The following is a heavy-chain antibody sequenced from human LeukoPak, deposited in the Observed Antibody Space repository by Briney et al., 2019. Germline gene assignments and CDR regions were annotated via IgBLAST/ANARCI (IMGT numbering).Heavy chain of an antibody. J-gene: IGHJ4*02. V-gene: IGHV5-51*01. CDR3: ARRYCSGGSCYHFDY. D-gene: IGHD2-15*01. CDR2: IYPGDSDT. CDR1: GHSFTSYW. Sequence: GESLKISCRGSGHSFTSYWIGWVRQMPGKGLEWMGIIYPGDSDTRYSPSFQGQVTISADKSISTAYLQWSSLKASDTAMYYCARRYCSGGSCYHFDYWGQGTLVTVSS.